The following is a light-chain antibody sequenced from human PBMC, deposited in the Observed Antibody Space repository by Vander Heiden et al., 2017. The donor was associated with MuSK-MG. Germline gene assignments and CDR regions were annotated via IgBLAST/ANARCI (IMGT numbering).Light chain of an antibody. V-gene: IGKV1-39*01. Sequence: DIQMTQSPSSLSASVGDRVTITCRASQSIRTCLNWYQQKAGQAPKLLVSGASNLQTGVPSRFTGRGSGTEFTLTISSLQPEDFATYSCQQTYSAPALTFGGGTKVEIK. CDR1: QSIRTC. CDR2: GAS. CDR3: QQTYSAPALT. J-gene: IGKJ4*01.